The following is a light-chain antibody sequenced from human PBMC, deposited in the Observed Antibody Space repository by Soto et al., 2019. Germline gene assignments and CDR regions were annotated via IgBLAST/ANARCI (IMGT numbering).Light chain of an antibody. V-gene: IGKV4-1*01. CDR3: QQYYGAPFT. CDR1: QSVLYSSNNKNY. Sequence: DIVMTQSPDSVAVSLGERATINCKSSQSVLYSSNNKNYLAWYQQKPGQPPKLLIYWASTRESGVPDRFSGSGSGTDFTLTISSLQAEDVAVYYCQQYYGAPFTFGGGTKVEIK. CDR2: WAS. J-gene: IGKJ4*01.